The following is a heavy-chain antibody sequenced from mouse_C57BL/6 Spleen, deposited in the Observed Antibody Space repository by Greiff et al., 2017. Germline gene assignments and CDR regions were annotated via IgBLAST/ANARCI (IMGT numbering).Heavy chain of an antibody. CDR2: ICGGGST. V-gene: IGHV2-2*01. D-gene: IGHD2-3*01. CDR1: GFSLTSYG. J-gene: IGHJ3*01. Sequence: VQLQESGPGLVQPSQSLSITCTVSGFSLTSYGVHWVRQSPGKGLEWLGVICGGGSTYYNSAFISRLSISEDNSKIPVFFKMNILQADDTAIYYCARTVYMMGTTSFVYWGQGILVTVSA. CDR3: ARTVYMMGTTSFVY.